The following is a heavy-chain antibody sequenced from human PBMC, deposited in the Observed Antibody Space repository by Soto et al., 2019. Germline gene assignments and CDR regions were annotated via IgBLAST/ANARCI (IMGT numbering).Heavy chain of an antibody. V-gene: IGHV3-74*01. J-gene: IGHJ4*02. CDR2: INGDGSTT. D-gene: IGHD2-15*01. CDR1: GFTCTHYW. Sequence: EVQLVESGGGLVQPGGSLRLSCAASGFTCTHYWMHWVRQVPGKGLVWVSRINGDGSTTSYADFVKSRFTISRDTANNTVHLQMNSLSAYDTALYYRTRDFTPAETPGHDFDYWDQGTPVTISS. CDR3: TRDFTPAETPGHDFDY.